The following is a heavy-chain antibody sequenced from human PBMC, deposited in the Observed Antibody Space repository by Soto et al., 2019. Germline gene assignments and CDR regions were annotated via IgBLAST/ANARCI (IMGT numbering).Heavy chain of an antibody. CDR3: ARGGGYGDYGGDYYYGMDV. CDR1: GYTFTGYY. CDR2: INPNSGGT. Sequence: QVQLVQSGAEVKKPGASVKVSCKASGYTFTGYYMHWVRQAPGQGLEWMGWINPNSGGTNYAQKFQGRVTMTRDTSISTAHMELSRLRSDDTAVYYCARGGGYGDYGGDYYYGMDVWGQGTTVTVSS. J-gene: IGHJ6*02. V-gene: IGHV1-2*02. D-gene: IGHD4-17*01.